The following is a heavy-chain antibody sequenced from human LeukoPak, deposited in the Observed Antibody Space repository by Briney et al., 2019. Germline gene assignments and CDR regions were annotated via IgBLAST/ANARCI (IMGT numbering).Heavy chain of an antibody. CDR2: IYSGGST. D-gene: IGHD2-2*01. Sequence: GGSLRLSCAASGFTVSSSYMSWVRQAPGKGLEWVSVIYSGGSTYYADSVKGRFTISRDNSKNTPYLQMNSLRAEDTAVYYCASTGFVVVPAAPENYFDYWGQGTLVTVSS. V-gene: IGHV3-66*02. J-gene: IGHJ4*02. CDR3: ASTGFVVVPAAPENYFDY. CDR1: GFTVSSSY.